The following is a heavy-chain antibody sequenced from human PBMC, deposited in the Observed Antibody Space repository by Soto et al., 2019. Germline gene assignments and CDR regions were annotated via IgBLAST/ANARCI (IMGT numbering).Heavy chain of an antibody. Sequence: ASVKVSCKASVDTFTTYGISWVRQAPGQGLEWMGWISGYNDNTKYAQKFQGRVIMTADTSTSTAYLELRTLTSDDTAVYYCARANWYSEYWGQGTLVTVSS. J-gene: IGHJ4*02. CDR3: ARANWYSEY. D-gene: IGHD7-27*01. CDR1: VDTFTTYG. CDR2: ISGYNDNT. V-gene: IGHV1-18*01.